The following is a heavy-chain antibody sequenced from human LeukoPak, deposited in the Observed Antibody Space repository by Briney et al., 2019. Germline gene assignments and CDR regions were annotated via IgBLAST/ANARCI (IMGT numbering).Heavy chain of an antibody. V-gene: IGHV4-38-2*02. Sequence: SETLSLTCTVSGYSISSAYYWGWIRPPPGKGLEWIGTIYHSGSTDYNPSLKSRVTISLDTFKNQFSLKLSFVTAADTAVYYCATTMTTDQEIDYWGQGTLVTVSS. D-gene: IGHD4-11*01. CDR1: GYSISSAYY. J-gene: IGHJ4*02. CDR2: IYHSGST. CDR3: ATTMTTDQEIDY.